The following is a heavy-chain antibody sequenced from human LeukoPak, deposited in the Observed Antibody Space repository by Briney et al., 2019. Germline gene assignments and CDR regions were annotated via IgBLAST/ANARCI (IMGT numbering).Heavy chain of an antibody. CDR2: ISGSGGST. V-gene: IGHV3-23*01. CDR3: ATLYYDSSGYYYFDY. CDR1: GFTFSSYA. Sequence: GGSLRLSCAASGFTFSSYAMSWVRQAPGKGLEWVSAISGSGGSTYYADSVKGRFTISRDNSKNTLYLRMNSLRAEDTAVYYCATLYYDSSGYYYFDYWGQGTLVTVSS. J-gene: IGHJ4*02. D-gene: IGHD3-22*01.